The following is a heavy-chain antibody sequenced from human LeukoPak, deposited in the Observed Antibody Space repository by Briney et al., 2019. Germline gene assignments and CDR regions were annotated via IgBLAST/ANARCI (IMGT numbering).Heavy chain of an antibody. J-gene: IGHJ4*02. V-gene: IGHV3-7*01. CDR2: IGQDGTET. CDR1: GISFASYW. CDR3: AIPSSYDGSRYYHAY. Sequence: PGGSLRLSCAASGISFASYWVTWVRQAPGKRLEWVANIGQDGTETVYVGSVKGRFTISRDNARKLLFLQMNSLRADDTAVYYCAIPSSYDGSRYYHAYWGQGTLVSVSS. D-gene: IGHD3-22*01.